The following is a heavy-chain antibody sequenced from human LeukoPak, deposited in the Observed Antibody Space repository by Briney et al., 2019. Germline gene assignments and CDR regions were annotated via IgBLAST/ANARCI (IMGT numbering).Heavy chain of an antibody. Sequence: GGSLRLSCAASGFTFTNYAMNWVRQAPGKGLEWVSNVDYDGDNTYYADSVKGRFVMSRDNSKNTLYLQMNSLRAEDTAIYYCAKGTWIRGQGTLATVSS. V-gene: IGHV3-23*01. J-gene: IGHJ1*01. CDR1: GFTFTNYA. D-gene: IGHD5-12*01. CDR2: VDYDGDNT. CDR3: AKGTWI.